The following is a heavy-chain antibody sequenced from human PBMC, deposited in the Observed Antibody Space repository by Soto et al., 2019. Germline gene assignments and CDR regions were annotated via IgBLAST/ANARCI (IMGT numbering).Heavy chain of an antibody. Sequence: QVQLVQSGAEVKKPGASVKVSCKASGYTFTSYGISWVRQAPGQGLEWMGWISAYNGNTNYAQKLQGRVTMTTDTPTSTAYMELRSLRSDDTAVYYCARGYNDILTGYYTADYYWGQGTLVTVSS. D-gene: IGHD3-9*01. CDR3: ARGYNDILTGYYTADYY. J-gene: IGHJ4*02. CDR2: ISAYNGNT. CDR1: GYTFTSYG. V-gene: IGHV1-18*01.